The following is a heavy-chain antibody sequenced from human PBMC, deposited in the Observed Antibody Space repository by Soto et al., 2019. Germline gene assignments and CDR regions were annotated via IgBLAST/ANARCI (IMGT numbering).Heavy chain of an antibody. CDR1: GGSISSSSYY. Sequence: QLQLQESGPGLVKPSETLSLTCTVSGGSISSSSYYWGWIRQPPGKVLEWIGSIYYSGSTYYNPYLKSRVIISVDTSKNQFSQKLSSVTAADTAVYYCARHERGYSCYDLFDYWGQGTLVTVSS. CDR3: ARHERGYSCYDLFDY. J-gene: IGHJ4*02. V-gene: IGHV4-39*01. CDR2: IYYSGST. D-gene: IGHD5-12*01.